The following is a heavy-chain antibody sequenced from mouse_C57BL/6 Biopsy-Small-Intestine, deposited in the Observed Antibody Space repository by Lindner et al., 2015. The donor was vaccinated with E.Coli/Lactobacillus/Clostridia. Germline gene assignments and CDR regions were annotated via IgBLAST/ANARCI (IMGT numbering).Heavy chain of an antibody. D-gene: IGHD2-3*01. V-gene: IGHV1-22*01. J-gene: IGHJ2*01. CDR2: INPNNGGT. CDR3: AGGWLGYFDY. Sequence: VQLQESGPELVKPGASVKMSCKASGYTFTDYNMHWVKQSHGKSLEWIGYINPNNGGTSYNQKFKGKATLTVNKSSSTAYTELRSLTSEDSAVYYCAGGWLGYFDYWGQGTTLTVSS. CDR1: GYTFTDYN.